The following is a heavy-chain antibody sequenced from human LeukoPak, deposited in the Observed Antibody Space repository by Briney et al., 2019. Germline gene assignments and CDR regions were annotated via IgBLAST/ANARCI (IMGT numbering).Heavy chain of an antibody. V-gene: IGHV1-2*02. CDR3: ARDRWCSRAPCYYMDV. D-gene: IGHD2-21*01. J-gene: IGHJ6*03. CDR2: INPNSGGT. Sequence: GASVKVSCKASGYTFTGYYMHWVRQAPGQGLEWMGWINPNSGGTNYAQKFQGRVTMTRDTSISTAYMELSRLRSDDTAVYYCARDRWCSRAPCYYMDVWGKGTTVTVSS. CDR1: GYTFTGYY.